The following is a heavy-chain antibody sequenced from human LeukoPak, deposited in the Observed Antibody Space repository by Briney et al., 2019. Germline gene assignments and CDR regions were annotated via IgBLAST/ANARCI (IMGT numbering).Heavy chain of an antibody. CDR3: ARSSSWYLAGAFDI. J-gene: IGHJ3*02. V-gene: IGHV3-21*01. CDR2: ISSSSSYI. D-gene: IGHD6-13*01. CDR1: GFTFSSYS. Sequence: GGSLRLSCAASGFTFSSYSMNWVRQAPGKGLEWVSSISSSSSYIYYADSVKGRFTISRDNAKNSLYLQMNSLRAEDTAVYYCARSSSWYLAGAFDIWGQGTMVTVSS.